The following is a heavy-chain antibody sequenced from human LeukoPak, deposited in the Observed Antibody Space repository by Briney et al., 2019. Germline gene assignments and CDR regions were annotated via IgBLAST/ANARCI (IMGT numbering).Heavy chain of an antibody. CDR1: GFTFSSYS. CDR2: ISSSSSYI. CDR3: ARGPGLTFDY. V-gene: IGHV3-21*01. Sequence: GGSLRLSCAASGFTFSSYSMNWVRQAPGKGVEWVSSISSSSSYIYYADSVKGRFTISRDNAKNSLYLQMNSLRAEDTAVYYCARGPGLTFDYWGQRTLVTVSS. J-gene: IGHJ4*02. D-gene: IGHD2-8*01.